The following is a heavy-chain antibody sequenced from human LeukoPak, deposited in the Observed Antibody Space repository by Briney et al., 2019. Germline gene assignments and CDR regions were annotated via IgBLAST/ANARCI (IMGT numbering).Heavy chain of an antibody. V-gene: IGHV4-61*02. J-gene: IGHJ6*03. Sequence: PSQTLSLTCTVSGDSISSGDYYWSWIRQPAGKGLEWIGRISSSGSTNYNPSLKSRVTISVDTSKNQFSLKLSSVTAADTAVYYCARALRSLLGRPGYYMDVWGKGTTVTVSS. D-gene: IGHD2-15*01. CDR1: GDSISSGDYY. CDR2: ISSSGST. CDR3: ARALRSLLGRPGYYMDV.